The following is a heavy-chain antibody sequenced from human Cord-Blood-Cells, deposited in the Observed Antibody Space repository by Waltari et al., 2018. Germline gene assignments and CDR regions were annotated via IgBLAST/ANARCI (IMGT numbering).Heavy chain of an antibody. CDR1: GASFSGYY. Sequence: QVQLQQSRAGLLKPSETLSLTCAASGASFSGYYWSWIRQPPGKGLEWIGEINHSGSTNYNPSLKSRVTISVDTSKNQFALKLSSVTAADTAVYYCARGWGGHLYFDLWGRGTLVTVSS. CDR2: INHSGST. J-gene: IGHJ2*01. V-gene: IGHV4-34*01. CDR3: ARGWGGHLYFDL. D-gene: IGHD7-27*01.